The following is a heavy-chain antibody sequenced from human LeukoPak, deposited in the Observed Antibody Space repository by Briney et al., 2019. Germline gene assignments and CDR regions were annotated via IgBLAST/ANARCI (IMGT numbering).Heavy chain of an antibody. CDR2: ISGSGGST. CDR3: AKVFCEIAVAEADY. CDR1: GFTFSSYD. J-gene: IGHJ4*02. D-gene: IGHD6-19*01. Sequence: GGSLRLSCAASGFTFSSYDMTWVRQAPGKGLEWVSAISGSGGSTYYADSVKGRFTISRDNSKNTLYLQMNSLRAEDTAVYYCAKVFCEIAVAEADYWGQGTLVTVSS. V-gene: IGHV3-23*01.